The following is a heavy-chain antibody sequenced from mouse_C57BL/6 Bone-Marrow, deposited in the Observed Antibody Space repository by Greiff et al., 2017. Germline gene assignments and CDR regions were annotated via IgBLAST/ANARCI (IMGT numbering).Heavy chain of an antibody. CDR1: GYTFTNYW. V-gene: IGHV1-64*01. J-gene: IGHJ4*01. D-gene: IGHD2-4*01. CDR2: MHPNGGSP. Sequence: VQLQQPGAELVQPGASVKLSCKASGYTFTNYWMHWVKQRPGQGLEWIGMMHPNGGSPDYNEKFKSAATLRVDKSSRTAYMELSSLTSEDSAVYYCERSYDYEDYTMDYWGQGASVTVSA. CDR3: ERSYDYEDYTMDY.